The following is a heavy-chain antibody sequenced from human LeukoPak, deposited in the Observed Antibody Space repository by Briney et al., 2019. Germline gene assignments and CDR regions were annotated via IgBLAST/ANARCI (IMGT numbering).Heavy chain of an antibody. CDR2: IYTSGST. D-gene: IGHD1-7*01. J-gene: IGHJ6*02. Sequence: SETLSLTCTVSGGSISSYYWSWIRQPAGKGLEWIGRIYTSGSTNYNPSLKSRVTMSVDTSKNQFSLKLSSVTAADTAVYYCALTGTTGRHYHYYGMDVWGQGTTVTVSS. V-gene: IGHV4-4*07. CDR3: ALTGTTGRHYHYYGMDV. CDR1: GGSISSYY.